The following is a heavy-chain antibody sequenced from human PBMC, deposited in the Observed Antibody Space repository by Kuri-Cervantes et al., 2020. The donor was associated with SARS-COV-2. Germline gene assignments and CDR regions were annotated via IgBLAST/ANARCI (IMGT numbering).Heavy chain of an antibody. V-gene: IGHV4-4*07. J-gene: IGHJ5*02. Sequence: ESLKISCTVSGGSISSYYRSWIRQPAGKGLEWIGRIYYSGSTNYNPSLTSRVTISVDTSKNQFSLKLSTVTAADTAVYSWARGPNANHNNLFDPWGQGTLVTVSS. D-gene: IGHD4/OR15-4a*01. CDR3: ARGPNANHNNLFDP. CDR1: GGSISSYY. CDR2: IYYSGST.